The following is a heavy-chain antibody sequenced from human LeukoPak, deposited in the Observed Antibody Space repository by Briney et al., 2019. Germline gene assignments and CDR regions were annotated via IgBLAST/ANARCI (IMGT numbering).Heavy chain of an antibody. CDR1: GFTFSNYW. CDR3: ARDRSLYGTDY. J-gene: IGHJ4*02. V-gene: IGHV3-7*01. D-gene: IGHD3-10*01. Sequence: PGGSLRLSCAASGFTFSNYWMSWVRQAPGKGLEWVANIKQDGSEKYYVDSVKGRFTISRDNAKNSLYLQMNSLRAEDTAVYYCARDRSLYGTDYWGQGTLVTVSS. CDR2: IKQDGSEK.